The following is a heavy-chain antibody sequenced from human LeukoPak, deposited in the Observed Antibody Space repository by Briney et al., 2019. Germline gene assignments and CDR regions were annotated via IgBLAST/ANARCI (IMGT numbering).Heavy chain of an antibody. D-gene: IGHD3-10*01. Sequence: SQTLSLTCAISGDSVSSNSAAWNWIRQSPSGGLEWLGRTYYRSKWYNDYAVSVKSRITINPDTSKNQLSLQLNSVTPEDTAIYYCTREASGCVMRSRGQGTLVTVSS. V-gene: IGHV6-1*01. CDR1: GDSVSSNSAA. J-gene: IGHJ4*02. CDR2: TYYRSKWYN. CDR3: TREASGCVMRS.